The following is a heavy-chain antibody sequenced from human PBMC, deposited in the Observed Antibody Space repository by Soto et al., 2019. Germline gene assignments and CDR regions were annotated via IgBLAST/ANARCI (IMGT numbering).Heavy chain of an antibody. J-gene: IGHJ4*02. V-gene: IGHV4-39*01. CDR1: GGSISSSSYY. CDR3: RSLGKPNRDY. D-gene: IGHD2-15*01. Sequence: QLQLQESGPGLVKPSETLSLTCTVSGGSISSSSYYWGWIRQPPGKGLEWIGSIYYSGSTYYNPSLKSRVTISVDTSKNQCSLTLSSVTAADTAVYYCRSLGKPNRDYWGQGTLVTVSS. CDR2: IYYSGST.